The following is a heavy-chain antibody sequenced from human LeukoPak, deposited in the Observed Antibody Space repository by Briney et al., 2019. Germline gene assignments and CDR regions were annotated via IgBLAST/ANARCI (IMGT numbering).Heavy chain of an antibody. J-gene: IGHJ4*02. V-gene: IGHV7-4-1*01. Sequence: GASVKVSCKASGYTFTSYAMNWVRQAPGQGLEWMGWINTNTGNPTYAQGFTGRFVLSLDTSVSTAYLQICSLKAEDTAVYYCARAVYSGYETPYFDYWGQGTLVTVSS. CDR2: INTNTGNP. D-gene: IGHD5-12*01. CDR3: ARAVYSGYETPYFDY. CDR1: GYTFTSYA.